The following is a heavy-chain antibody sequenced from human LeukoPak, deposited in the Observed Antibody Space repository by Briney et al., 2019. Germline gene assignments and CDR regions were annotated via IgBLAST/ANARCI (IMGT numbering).Heavy chain of an antibody. CDR1: GGSISSYY. Sequence: SETLSLTCTVSGGSISSYYWSWIRQPPGKGLEWIGYIYYSGSTNYNPSLKSRVTISVDTSKYQFSLKLSSVTAADTAVYYCARSPYSSSWGFDYWGQGTLVTVSS. CDR2: IYYSGST. D-gene: IGHD6-6*01. V-gene: IGHV4-59*08. J-gene: IGHJ4*02. CDR3: ARSPYSSSWGFDY.